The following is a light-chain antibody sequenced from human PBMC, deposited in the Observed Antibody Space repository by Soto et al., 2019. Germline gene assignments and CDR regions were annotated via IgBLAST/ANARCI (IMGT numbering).Light chain of an antibody. J-gene: IGKJ1*01. Sequence: EIVMTQSPATLSVSPVERATLSCRASQSVSSNLAWYQQKPGQAPRLLIYGASTRATGIPARFSGSGSGTGFTLTISSLPSEDFAVYYCHQYSNRWTFGQGTKVDIK. CDR2: GAS. V-gene: IGKV3-15*01. CDR3: HQYSNRWT. CDR1: QSVSSN.